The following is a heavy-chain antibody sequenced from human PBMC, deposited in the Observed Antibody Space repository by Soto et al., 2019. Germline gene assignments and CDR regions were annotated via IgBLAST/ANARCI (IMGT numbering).Heavy chain of an antibody. V-gene: IGHV3-30*03. J-gene: IGHJ4*02. CDR1: GFTFSHYG. D-gene: IGHD1-26*01. CDR2: ISYDGSNK. CDR3: ARYSGKYQGPIDY. Sequence: QVQLVESGGGVVQPGRSLRLSCAASGFTFSHYGIHWVRQAPGKGLEWLAVISYDGSNKHYADSVKGRFTVSRDNSKNTLYLKMNSLRAEDTAVYFCARYSGKYQGPIDYWGQGTLVTVSS.